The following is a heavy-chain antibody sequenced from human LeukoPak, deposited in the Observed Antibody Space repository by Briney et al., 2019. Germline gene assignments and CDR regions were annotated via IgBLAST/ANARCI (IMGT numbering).Heavy chain of an antibody. CDR1: GGTFSSYA. CDR3: ARQSIAVAGTGDDYFDY. J-gene: IGHJ4*02. Sequence: SVKVSCKASGGTFSSYAISWVRQAPGQGLGWMGRIIPILGIANYAQKFQGRVTITADKSASTAYMELSSLGSEDTAVYYCARQSIAVAGTGDDYFDYWGQGTLVTVSS. V-gene: IGHV1-69*04. CDR2: IIPILGIA. D-gene: IGHD6-19*01.